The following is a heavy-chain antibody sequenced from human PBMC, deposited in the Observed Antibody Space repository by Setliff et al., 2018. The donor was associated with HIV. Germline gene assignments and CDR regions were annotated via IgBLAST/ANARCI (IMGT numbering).Heavy chain of an antibody. CDR3: AREGDGAVAGGDDAFDI. CDR1: GASISSDT. CDR2: IYNSEMI. D-gene: IGHD6-19*01. J-gene: IGHJ3*02. Sequence: SETLSLTCIVSGASISSDTWSWIRQPPGKGLQWIGFIYNSEMINNHPSFKSRVTISLDKSTNQFSLKLRSVTAADTAVYYCAREGDGAVAGGDDAFDIWGQGTMVTVSS. V-gene: IGHV4-59*12.